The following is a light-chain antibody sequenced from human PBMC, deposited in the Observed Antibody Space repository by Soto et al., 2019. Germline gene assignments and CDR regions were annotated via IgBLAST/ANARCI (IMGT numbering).Light chain of an antibody. CDR2: EVY. V-gene: IGLV2-8*01. Sequence: QSALTQPPSASGSPGQSVTISCTGTSSDIGGYNFVSWYQQYPGKAPKLIIFEVYKRPSGVPDRFSGSKSGNTASLTVSGLQAEDEADYYCSSPGGSNNPYAFGTGTKLTVL. CDR1: SSDIGGYNF. J-gene: IGLJ1*01. CDR3: SSPGGSNNPYA.